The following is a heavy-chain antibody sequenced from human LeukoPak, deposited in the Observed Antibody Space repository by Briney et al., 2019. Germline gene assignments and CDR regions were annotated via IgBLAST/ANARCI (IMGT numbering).Heavy chain of an antibody. V-gene: IGHV3-21*01. CDR2: ISSSSTYI. J-gene: IGHJ3*02. D-gene: IGHD2-8*01. CDR3: ARDQWFDI. Sequence: GSLRLSCAASGFTFSSYSINWVRQAPGKGLEWVSSISSSSTYIYYADSVKGRFTISRDNAKNSLYLQMNSLRAEDAAVYYCARDQWFDIWGQGTMVTVSS. CDR1: GFTFSSYS.